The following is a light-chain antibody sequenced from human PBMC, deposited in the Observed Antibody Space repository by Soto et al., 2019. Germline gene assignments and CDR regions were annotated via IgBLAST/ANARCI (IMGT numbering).Light chain of an antibody. Sequence: DIQLTQSPSFLSASVGDRVTITCRASQGISSYLAWYQQKPGKAPKLLIYAASTLQSGVPSRFSGSGSGTEFTLTISSLQPEEFATYSCQQLNSYLSLTFGGGTKVEIK. V-gene: IGKV1-9*01. CDR2: AAS. J-gene: IGKJ4*01. CDR1: QGISSY. CDR3: QQLNSYLSLT.